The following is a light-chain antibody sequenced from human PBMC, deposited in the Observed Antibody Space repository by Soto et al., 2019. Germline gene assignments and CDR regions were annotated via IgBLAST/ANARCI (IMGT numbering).Light chain of an antibody. CDR1: SSDVGSYNL. CDR2: EGS. J-gene: IGLJ2*01. V-gene: IGLV2-23*01. Sequence: QSALTQPASVSGSPGQSITISCTGTSSDVGSYNLVSWYQHHPGKAPKLMIYEGSNRPSGVSNRFSDSKSGNTASLTISGLQAEDEADYYCSSYAGAVVFGGGTKLTVL. CDR3: SSYAGAVV.